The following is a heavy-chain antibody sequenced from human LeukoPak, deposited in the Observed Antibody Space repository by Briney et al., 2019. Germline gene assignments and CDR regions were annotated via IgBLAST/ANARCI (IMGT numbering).Heavy chain of an antibody. CDR3: ARCSYSSSYFDY. J-gene: IGHJ4*02. V-gene: IGHV4-31*03. CDR1: GGSISSGGYY. D-gene: IGHD6-6*01. CDR2: IYYGGST. Sequence: SETLSLTCTVSGGSISSGGYYWSWIRQHPGKGLEWIGYIYYGGSTYYNPSLKSRVTISVDTSKNQFSLKLSSVTAADTAVYYCARCSYSSSYFDYWGQGTLVTVSS.